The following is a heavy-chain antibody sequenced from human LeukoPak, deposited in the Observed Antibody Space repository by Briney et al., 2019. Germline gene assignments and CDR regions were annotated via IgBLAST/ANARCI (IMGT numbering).Heavy chain of an antibody. D-gene: IGHD3-9*01. CDR2: IYYSGST. CDR1: GGSISSGDYY. CDR3: ASRTYYDILTGFDY. Sequence: SENLSLTCTVSGGSISSGDYYWSWIRQPPGKGLEWIGYIYYSGSTYYNPSLKSRVTISVDTSKNQFSLKLSSVTAADTAVYYCASRTYYDILTGFDYWGQGTLVTVSS. V-gene: IGHV4-30-4*01. J-gene: IGHJ4*02.